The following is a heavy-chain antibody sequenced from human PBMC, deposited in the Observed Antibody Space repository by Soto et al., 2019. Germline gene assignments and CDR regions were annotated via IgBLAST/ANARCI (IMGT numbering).Heavy chain of an antibody. Sequence: GGSLRLSCAASGFTFSSYAMSWVRQAPGKGLEWVSAITCSGGSTYYTDSVKGRFTISRDNSKNTLFLQMNGLRASDTAMYYCARHEADQWGQGTLVTVSS. CDR1: GFTFSSYA. V-gene: IGHV3-23*01. J-gene: IGHJ5*02. CDR3: ARHEADQ. CDR2: ITCSGGST.